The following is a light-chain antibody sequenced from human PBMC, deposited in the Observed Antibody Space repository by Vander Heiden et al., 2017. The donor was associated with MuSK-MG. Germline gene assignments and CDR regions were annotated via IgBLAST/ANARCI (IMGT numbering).Light chain of an antibody. CDR2: PST. J-gene: IGLJ2*01. Sequence: SSALPQPSSVSVSPGQTATITCSGDTLEYNYTSLYHHRPGQSPVQVISPSTPRPPGIHGRFSASYSGNTATLTINGTQVMDEADYYCQATDSTSHVVVGGGTKLTVL. CDR1: TLEYNY. CDR3: QATDSTSHVV. V-gene: IGLV3-1*01.